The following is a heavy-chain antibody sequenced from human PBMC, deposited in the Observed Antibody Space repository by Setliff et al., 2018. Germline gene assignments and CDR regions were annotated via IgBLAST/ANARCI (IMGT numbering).Heavy chain of an antibody. Sequence: GGSLRLSCAASGFTFRTFSMHWVRQAPGKGLEWVSSISPDSIHIYYADSVRGRFTVSRDNARNSLYLQMNNLRAEDTAVYYCARDEVNCSGSKCYSGFDSWGQGTLVTSPQ. V-gene: IGHV3-21*01. J-gene: IGHJ4*02. D-gene: IGHD2-15*01. CDR1: GFTFRTFS. CDR3: ARDEVNCSGSKCYSGFDS. CDR2: ISPDSIHI.